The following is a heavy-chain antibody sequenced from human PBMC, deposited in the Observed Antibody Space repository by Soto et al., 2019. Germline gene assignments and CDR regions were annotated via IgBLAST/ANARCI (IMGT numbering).Heavy chain of an antibody. V-gene: IGHV3-23*01. D-gene: IGHD5-18*01. J-gene: IGHJ2*01. CDR3: AKPKRNTAMVGYWYFDL. CDR1: GFTFSSYA. Sequence: EVQLLESGGGLVQPGGSLRLSCAASGFTFSSYAMSWVRQAPGKGLEWVSAISGSGGSTYYADSVKGRFTISRDNSKNTLYLQMNSLRAEDTAVYYCAKPKRNTAMVGYWYFDLWGRGTLVTVSS. CDR2: ISGSGGST.